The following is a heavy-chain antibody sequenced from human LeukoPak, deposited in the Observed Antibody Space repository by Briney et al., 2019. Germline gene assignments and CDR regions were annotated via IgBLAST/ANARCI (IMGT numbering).Heavy chain of an antibody. CDR1: GFTFSNAW. D-gene: IGHD3-22*01. J-gene: IGHJ4*02. Sequence: GGSLRLSCAASGFTFSNAWMSWVRQAPGNGLEWVGRIKSKTDGGTTDYAAPVKGRFTISRDDSKNTLYLQMNSLKTEDTAVYYCTTDLFYYDSSGYYYGGEGTLVTVSS. CDR3: TTDLFYYDSSGYYY. CDR2: IKSKTDGGTT. V-gene: IGHV3-15*01.